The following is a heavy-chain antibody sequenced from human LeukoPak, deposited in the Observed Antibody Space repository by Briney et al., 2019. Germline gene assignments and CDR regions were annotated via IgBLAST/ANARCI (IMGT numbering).Heavy chain of an antibody. CDR1: GFTFSGFW. D-gene: IGHD1-26*01. V-gene: IGHV3-7*03. CDR3: ASSGSYRFDY. J-gene: IGHJ4*02. CDR2: INSDGSEG. Sequence: GGSLRLSCAVSGFTFSGFWMSWSRQAPGKGLEWVASINSDGSEGYYADVVKGRFTISRDNAKNSLYLQINSLRAEDTAVYYCASSGSYRFDYWGQGTLVTVSS.